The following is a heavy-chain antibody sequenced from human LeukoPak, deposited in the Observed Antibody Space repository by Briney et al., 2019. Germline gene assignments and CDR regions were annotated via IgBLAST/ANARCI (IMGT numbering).Heavy chain of an antibody. CDR2: INHSGST. CDR3: ARAWGRITIFGVVIYNWFDP. CDR1: GGSFSGYY. V-gene: IGHV4-34*01. Sequence: SETLSLTCAVYGGSFSGYYWSWIRQPPGKGLEWIGEINHSGSTNYNPSLKSRVTISVDTSKNQFSLKLSSVTAADTAVYYCARAWGRITIFGVVIYNWFDPWGQGTLVTVSS. D-gene: IGHD3-3*01. J-gene: IGHJ5*02.